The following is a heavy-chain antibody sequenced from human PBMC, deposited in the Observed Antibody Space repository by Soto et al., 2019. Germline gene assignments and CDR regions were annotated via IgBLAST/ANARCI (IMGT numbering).Heavy chain of an antibody. Sequence: SETLSLTCAVFGDSMNTNNWWSWARQTPGKGLEWIGEIHHNGDTTYTPSLKSRVTMSLEKSKYHCSLCLTFVTAASTAVYYCPRTRQPWTTSSCHDVYLDFWDRGALVAVSS. CDR1: GDSMNTNNW. J-gene: IGHJ4*02. D-gene: IGHD2-2*01. CDR2: IHHNGDT. V-gene: IGHV4-4*02. CDR3: PRTRQPWTTSSCHDVYLDF.